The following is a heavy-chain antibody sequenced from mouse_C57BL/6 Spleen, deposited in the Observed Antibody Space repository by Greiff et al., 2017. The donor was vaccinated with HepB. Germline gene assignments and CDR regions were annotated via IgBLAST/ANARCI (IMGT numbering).Heavy chain of an antibody. CDR1: GFTFSSYG. CDR3: ARPDYVGAMDY. Sequence: EVKLVESGGDLVKPGGSLKLSCAASGFTFSSYGMSWVRQTPDKRLEWVATISSGGSYTYYPDSVKGRFTISRDNAKITLYLQMSSLKSEDTAMYYCARPDYVGAMDYWGQGTSVTVSS. CDR2: ISSGGSYT. D-gene: IGHD2-4*01. J-gene: IGHJ4*01. V-gene: IGHV5-6*01.